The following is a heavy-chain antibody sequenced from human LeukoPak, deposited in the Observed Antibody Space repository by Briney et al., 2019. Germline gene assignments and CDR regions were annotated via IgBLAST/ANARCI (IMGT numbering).Heavy chain of an antibody. J-gene: IGHJ6*03. Sequence: SWIRQPPGKGLEWIGYIYYSGSTYYNPSLKSRVTISVDTSKNQFSLKLSSVTAADTAVYYCARKSNYDFWSGYYIPWDYYYYMDVWGKGTTVTVSS. D-gene: IGHD3-3*01. CDR3: ARKSNYDFWSGYYIPWDYYYYMDV. V-gene: IGHV4-30-4*08. CDR2: IYYSGST.